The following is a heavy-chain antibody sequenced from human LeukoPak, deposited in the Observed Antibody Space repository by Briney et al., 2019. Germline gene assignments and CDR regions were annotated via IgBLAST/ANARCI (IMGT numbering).Heavy chain of an antibody. V-gene: IGHV4-31*03. J-gene: IGHJ4*02. Sequence: PSQTLSLTCTVSGGSISSGGYYWSWIRQHPGKGLEWIGYIYYSGSTYYNPSLKSRVTISINTSKNQFSLKLSSVTAADTAVYYCAREGYTSSQSIDFWGQGTPVTVSS. CDR2: IYYSGST. D-gene: IGHD6-13*01. CDR3: AREGYTSSQSIDF. CDR1: GGSISSGGYY.